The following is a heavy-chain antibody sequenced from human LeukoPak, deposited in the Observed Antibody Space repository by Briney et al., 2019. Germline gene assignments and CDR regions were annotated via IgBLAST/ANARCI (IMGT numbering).Heavy chain of an antibody. CDR2: IYYSGST. V-gene: IGHV4-39*01. CDR3: ASGYSSGWLDYYYYYYMDV. J-gene: IGHJ6*03. D-gene: IGHD6-19*01. CDR1: GVSISSSNSY. Sequence: SETLSLTCTVSGVSISSSNSYWGWIRQPPGKGLEWIGSIYYSGSTYYNPSLKSRVTISVDTSKNQFSLKLSSVTAADTAVYYCASGYSSGWLDYYYYYYMDVWGKGTTVTISS.